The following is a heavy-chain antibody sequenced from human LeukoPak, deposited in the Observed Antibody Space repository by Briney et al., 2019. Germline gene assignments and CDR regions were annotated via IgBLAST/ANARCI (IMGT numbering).Heavy chain of an antibody. CDR1: GFTFSSYW. J-gene: IGHJ6*02. CDR2: TSSDGSST. Sequence: GGSLRLSCAASGFTFSSYWMHWVRQAPGKGLVWVSRTSSDGSSTSYADSVKARFTISRDNSKNTLYLQMNSLRAEDTAVYYCARSGGWDGMDVWGQGTAVTVSS. V-gene: IGHV3-74*01. D-gene: IGHD1-1*01. CDR3: ARSGGWDGMDV.